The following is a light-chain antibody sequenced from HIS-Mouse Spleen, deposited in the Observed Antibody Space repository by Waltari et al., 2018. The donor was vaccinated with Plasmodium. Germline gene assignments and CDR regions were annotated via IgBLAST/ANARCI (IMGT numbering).Light chain of an antibody. V-gene: IGLV2-11*01. Sequence: QSALTQPRSVSGSPGQSVTISCTGTSSDVGGYNYVSWYQQHPGKAPKLMIYDGSKRPSGVPDRFAGSKSGNTASLTISGLQAEDEADYYCCSDAGSYTYVFGTGTKVTVL. CDR3: CSDAGSYTYV. CDR2: DGS. CDR1: SSDVGGYNY. J-gene: IGLJ1*01.